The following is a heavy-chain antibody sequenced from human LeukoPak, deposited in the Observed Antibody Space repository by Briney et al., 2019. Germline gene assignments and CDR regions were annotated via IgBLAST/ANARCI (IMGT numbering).Heavy chain of an antibody. CDR2: INPNSGGT. Sequence: GASVTVSFTASGYTFTIYYMHWVRQAPGQGLEWMGWINPNSGGTNFAQKFQGRVTLTRDTSINTAYMELSSLRSDDTAVYYCARHVPKTYYYDSSGFFFDYWGQGTLVTVSS. D-gene: IGHD3-22*01. CDR1: GYTFTIYY. V-gene: IGHV1-2*02. CDR3: ARHVPKTYYYDSSGFFFDY. J-gene: IGHJ4*02.